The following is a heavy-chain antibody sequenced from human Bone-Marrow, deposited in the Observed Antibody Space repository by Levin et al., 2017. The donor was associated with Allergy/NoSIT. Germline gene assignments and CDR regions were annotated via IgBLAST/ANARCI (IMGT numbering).Heavy chain of an antibody. CDR2: IYYTGRS. D-gene: IGHD1-26*01. Sequence: TSETLSLTCSVSGVSISSGGYYWTWIRQHPGKGLEWIGFIYYTGRSYQNPSLKSRMTLSVDTSKNQFALKLSSVTAADTAVYYCTRADSSREGGYYYGMDVWDPGTTVTVSS. CDR3: TRADSSREGGYYYGMDV. V-gene: IGHV4-31*03. CDR1: GVSISSGGYY. J-gene: IGHJ6*02.